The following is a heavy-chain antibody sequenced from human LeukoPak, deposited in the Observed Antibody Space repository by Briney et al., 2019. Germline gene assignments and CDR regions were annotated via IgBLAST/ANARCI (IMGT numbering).Heavy chain of an antibody. CDR1: GFTFNSYA. J-gene: IGHJ6*04. Sequence: GGSLRLSCAASGFTFNSYAMNWVRQAPGKGLEWVSYISSSGSTIYYADSVKGRFTISRDNAKNSLYLQMNSLRAEDTAVYYCARDRSLWFGVDYYYYGMDVWGKGTTVTVSS. CDR3: ARDRSLWFGVDYYYYGMDV. CDR2: ISSSGSTI. V-gene: IGHV3-48*03. D-gene: IGHD3-10*01.